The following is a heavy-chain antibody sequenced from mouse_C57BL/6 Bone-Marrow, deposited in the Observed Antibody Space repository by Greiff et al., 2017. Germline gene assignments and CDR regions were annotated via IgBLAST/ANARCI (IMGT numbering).Heavy chain of an antibody. D-gene: IGHD1-1*01. V-gene: IGHV1-81*01. CDR1: GYTFTSYG. CDR2: IYPRSGNT. Sequence: QVQLKQSGAELARPGASVKLSCKASGYTFTSYGISWVKQRTGQGLEWIGEIYPRSGNTYYNEKFKGKATLTADKSSSTAYMELRSLTSEDSAVYFCARFGGVYYGSSYSAYWGQGTLVTVSA. J-gene: IGHJ3*01. CDR3: ARFGGVYYGSSYSAY.